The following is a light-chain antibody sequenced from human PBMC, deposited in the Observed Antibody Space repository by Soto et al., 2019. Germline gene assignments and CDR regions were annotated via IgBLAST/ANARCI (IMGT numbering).Light chain of an antibody. Sequence: TQMTQSPSTLTPSVGDSVSITCRTSRDIGTWLAWFQQKPGRAPKLLIYRASTLARWVPSRFIGSGSGTEFTLTISSLQPDDFAAYYFHRHETYPLAFGGGTKVDIK. CDR1: RDIGTW. J-gene: IGKJ4*01. CDR2: RAS. V-gene: IGKV1-5*03. CDR3: HRHETYPLA.